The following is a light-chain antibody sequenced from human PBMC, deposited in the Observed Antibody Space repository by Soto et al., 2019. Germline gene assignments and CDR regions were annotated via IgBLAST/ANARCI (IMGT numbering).Light chain of an antibody. J-gene: IGKJ4*01. CDR3: QKCNIAPFT. V-gene: IGKV1-27*01. CDR1: QDISNF. Sequence: DIQMAQSPSSLSAFVGDTVTITCRARQDISNFLAWYQQKPGKVPKLLIYAASTLQSGVPSRFSGSGSGTDFTLTISSLQPEDVATYYCQKCNIAPFTFGGGTKMEMK. CDR2: AAS.